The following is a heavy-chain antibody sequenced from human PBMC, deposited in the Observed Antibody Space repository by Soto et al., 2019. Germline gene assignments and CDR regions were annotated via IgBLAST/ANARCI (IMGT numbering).Heavy chain of an antibody. J-gene: IGHJ4*02. V-gene: IGHV3-23*01. D-gene: IGHD3-3*01. CDR3: AKVPSSNTIFGVPLDS. CDR2: ITGSGDST. Sequence: GGSLRLSCAASGFTFSSYAMSWVRQAPGKGLNWVSTITGSGDSTYYADSVKGRFTISRDNSQNTLYLQMNSLRAEDTALYYCAKVPSSNTIFGVPLDSWGQGTLVTVSS. CDR1: GFTFSSYA.